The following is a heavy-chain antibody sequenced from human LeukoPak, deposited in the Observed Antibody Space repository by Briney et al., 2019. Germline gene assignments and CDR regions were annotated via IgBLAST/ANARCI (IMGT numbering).Heavy chain of an antibody. CDR1: GFTFSSYE. D-gene: IGHD4-11*01. Sequence: PGGSLRLSCAASGFTFSSYEMNWVRQAPGKGLEWVSFITSSGNTMYYADSVKGRFTIPRDNAKNSLYLQMNSLRADDTAVYYCARLRSKYWFDPWGQGTLVTVSS. J-gene: IGHJ5*02. CDR3: ARLRSKYWFDP. CDR2: ITSSGNTM. V-gene: IGHV3-48*03.